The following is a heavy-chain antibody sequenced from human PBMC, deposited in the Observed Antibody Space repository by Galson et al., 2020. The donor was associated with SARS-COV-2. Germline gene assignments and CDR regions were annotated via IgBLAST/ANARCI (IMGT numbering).Heavy chain of an antibody. J-gene: IGHJ2*01. V-gene: IGHV1-58*02. Sequence: SVKVSCKASGFTFTSSAMQWVRQARGQRLEWIGWIVVGSGNTNYAQKFQERVTITRDMSTSTAYMELSSLRSEDTAVYYCAANSGSYSHWYFDLWGRGTLVTVSS. CDR1: GFTFTSSA. CDR3: AANSGSYSHWYFDL. D-gene: IGHD1-26*01. CDR2: IVVGSGNT.